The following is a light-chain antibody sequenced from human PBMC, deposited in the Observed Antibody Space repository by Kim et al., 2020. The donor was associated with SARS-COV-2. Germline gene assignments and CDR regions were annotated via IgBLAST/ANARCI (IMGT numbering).Light chain of an antibody. CDR1: NSNIGNNS. CDR2: GTD. V-gene: IGLV1-44*01. J-gene: IGLJ3*02. CDR3: AAWDGTLDGWM. Sequence: GQRVTISCSGSNSNIGNNSVCWFQQLPGAAPKVLIYGTDQRPSGVPDRFSGSKSATSASLAISGLQSEDEADYYCAAWDGTLDGWMFGGGTQLTVL.